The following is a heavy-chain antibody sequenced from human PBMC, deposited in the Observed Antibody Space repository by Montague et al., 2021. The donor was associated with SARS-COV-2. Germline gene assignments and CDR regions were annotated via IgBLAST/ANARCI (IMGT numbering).Heavy chain of an antibody. CDR3: ARTGLGAYDILTGYTVNAFDM. Sequence: SETLSLTCTVSGGSITSYYWTWIRQPPRKGLEWVGRIYYSGSTNYNPSLKSRVTISVDTPKNQFSLKLSSVTAADTAVYYCARTGLGAYDILTGYTVNAFDMWGQGTMVTVSS. J-gene: IGHJ3*02. D-gene: IGHD3-9*01. CDR1: GGSITSYY. CDR2: IYYSGST. V-gene: IGHV4-59*01.